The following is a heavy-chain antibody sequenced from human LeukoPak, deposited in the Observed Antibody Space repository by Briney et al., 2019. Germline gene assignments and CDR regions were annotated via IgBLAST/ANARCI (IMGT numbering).Heavy chain of an antibody. J-gene: IGHJ4*02. CDR3: ARSIRS. CDR2: ISGSGGST. Sequence: GGSLRLSCAASGFTFNNYAMSWVRQAPGKGLEWVSAISGSGGSTYYADSLQGRFIISRDSSKNTVYLQMNSLRAEDTAVYYCARSIRSWGQGTLVTVSS. D-gene: IGHD4-17*01. V-gene: IGHV3-23*01. CDR1: GFTFNNYA.